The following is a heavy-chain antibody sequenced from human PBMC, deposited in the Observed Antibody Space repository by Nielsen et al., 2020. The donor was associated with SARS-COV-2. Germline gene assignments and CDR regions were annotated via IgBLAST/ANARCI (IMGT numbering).Heavy chain of an antibody. CDR2: INTNTGNP. CDR3: ARDCSGGSCYQENNYYYYGMDV. V-gene: IGHV7-4-1*02. CDR1: GYTFTSYA. Sequence: ASVKVSCKASGYTFTSYAMNWVRQAPGQGLEWMGWINTNTGNPTYAQGFTGRFAFSLDTSVSTAYLQISSLKAEDTAVYYCARDCSGGSCYQENNYYYYGMDVWGQGTTVTVSS. D-gene: IGHD2-15*01. J-gene: IGHJ6*02.